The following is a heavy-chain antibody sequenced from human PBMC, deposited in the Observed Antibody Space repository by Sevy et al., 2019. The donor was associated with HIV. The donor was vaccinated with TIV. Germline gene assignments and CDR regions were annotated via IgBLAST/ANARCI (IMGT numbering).Heavy chain of an antibody. CDR3: ARMGGLTDYGMDV. J-gene: IGHJ6*02. CDR1: GGSVTSDSYY. Sequence: SETLSLTCTVSGGSVTSDSYYWTWIRQPPGKGLECLGYMFYTGSTNYNPSLMSRVTISVDTSKNQFSLKLSSVTAADMAVYYCARMGGLTDYGMDVWGQGTTVTVSS. V-gene: IGHV4-61*01. CDR2: MFYTGST. D-gene: IGHD1-26*01.